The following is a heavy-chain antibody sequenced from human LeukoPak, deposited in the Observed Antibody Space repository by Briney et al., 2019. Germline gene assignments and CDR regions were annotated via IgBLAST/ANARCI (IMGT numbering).Heavy chain of an antibody. CDR3: ARVVQYYDILTGYYKGVYYYYYMDV. D-gene: IGHD3-9*01. CDR2: ISSSSSYI. Sequence: GGSLRLSCAASGFTFSSYSMNWVRQAPGKGLEWVSCISSSSSYIYYADSVKGRFTISRGNAKNSLYLQMNSLRAEDTAVYYCARVVQYYDILTGYYKGVYYYYYMDVWGKGTTVTISS. V-gene: IGHV3-21*01. J-gene: IGHJ6*03. CDR1: GFTFSSYS.